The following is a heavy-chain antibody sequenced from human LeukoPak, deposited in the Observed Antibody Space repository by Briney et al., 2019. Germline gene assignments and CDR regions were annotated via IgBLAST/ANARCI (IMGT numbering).Heavy chain of an antibody. CDR2: ISGSGTTK. D-gene: IGHD3-16*01. Sequence: AGGSLRLSCVASGFTFSSYEMNWVRQAPGKGLEWVSYISGSGTTKYYADSVKGRFTISRDNAKNSLYLQMNSLRAEDTAVYYCARGGGTPTRYYYYGMDVWGQGTTVTVSS. V-gene: IGHV3-48*03. J-gene: IGHJ6*02. CDR1: GFTFSSYE. CDR3: ARGGGTPTRYYYYGMDV.